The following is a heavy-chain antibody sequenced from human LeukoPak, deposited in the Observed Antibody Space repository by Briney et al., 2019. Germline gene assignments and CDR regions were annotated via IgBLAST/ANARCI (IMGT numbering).Heavy chain of an antibody. CDR3: ASIVFSSSWHEDAFDI. CDR2: INTDGSST. J-gene: IGHJ3*02. Sequence: GGSLRLSCAASGFTFSSYWMHWVRQAPGKGLVWVSRINTDGSSTSYADSVKGRFTISRDNAKNTPYLQMNSLRAEDTAVYYCASIVFSSSWHEDAFDIWGQGTMVTVSS. V-gene: IGHV3-74*01. CDR1: GFTFSSYW. D-gene: IGHD6-13*01.